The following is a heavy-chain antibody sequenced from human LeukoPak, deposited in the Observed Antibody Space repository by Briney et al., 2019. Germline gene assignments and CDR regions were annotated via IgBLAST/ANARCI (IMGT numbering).Heavy chain of an antibody. CDR3: ARESLTWLQSRTSWFDP. D-gene: IGHD5-24*01. J-gene: IGHJ5*02. Sequence: SETLSLTCAVYGGSFSGYYWSWIRQPPGKGLEWIGQINHSGSTNYNPSLKSRVTISVDTSKNQFSLRLSSVTAADTAVYYCARESLTWLQSRTSWFDPWGQGTLVTVSS. CDR2: INHSGST. V-gene: IGHV4-34*01. CDR1: GGSFSGYY.